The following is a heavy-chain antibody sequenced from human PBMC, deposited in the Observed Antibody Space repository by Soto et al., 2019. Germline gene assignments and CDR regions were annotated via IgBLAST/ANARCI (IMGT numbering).Heavy chain of an antibody. Sequence: QVQLVQSGAEVKKPGASVKVSCKASGYTFTSYYMHWVRQAPGQGLEWMGIINPSGGSTSYAQKFQGRVTMTRDTSTSTVYMERSSLRSEDTAVYYCAAPPAQGTADYYYMDVWGKGTTVTVSS. CDR3: AAPPAQGTADYYYMDV. D-gene: IGHD3-10*01. V-gene: IGHV1-46*03. CDR1: GYTFTSYY. J-gene: IGHJ6*03. CDR2: INPSGGST.